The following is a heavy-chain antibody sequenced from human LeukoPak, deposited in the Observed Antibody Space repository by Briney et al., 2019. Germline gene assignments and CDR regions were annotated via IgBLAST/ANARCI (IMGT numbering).Heavy chain of an antibody. CDR3: AIATTGRGAFGS. CDR2: TNEAGGDK. V-gene: IGHV3-7*01. J-gene: IGHJ4*02. D-gene: IGHD1-1*01. CDR1: GFTFSGFW. Sequence: PGGSLRLSCAASGFTFSGFWMSWVRQAPGKGLECVASTNEAGGDKYYVDSVKGRFTISRDNSKNSLSLQMNSLTAEDTAIYYCAIATTGRGAFGSWGQGTLVSVSS.